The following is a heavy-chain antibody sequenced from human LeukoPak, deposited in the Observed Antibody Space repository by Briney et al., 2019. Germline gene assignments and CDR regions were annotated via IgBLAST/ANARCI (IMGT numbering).Heavy chain of an antibody. CDR2: IYTGGTT. D-gene: IGHD3-16*01. CDR1: GFTVSSSSY. J-gene: IGHJ4*02. CDR3: AREISRFGI. V-gene: IGHV3-66*01. Sequence: GGSLRLSCAASGFTVSSSSYMNGVRPAPGKGLEWASVIYTGGTTYYTDSVKGRFTISRDNPNNTLYLQMNSLRGEDTAVYYCAREISRFGIWGQGTLVTVSS.